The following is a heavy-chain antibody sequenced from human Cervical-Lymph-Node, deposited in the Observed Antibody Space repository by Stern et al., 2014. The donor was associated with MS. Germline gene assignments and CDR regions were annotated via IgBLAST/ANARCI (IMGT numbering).Heavy chain of an antibody. CDR2: IYPYDSDT. V-gene: IGHV5-51*01. CDR3: ARHVQGFDY. J-gene: IGHJ4*02. CDR1: GYSFTIYY. Sequence: EVQLVEYGAEVKKPGESLKISCKLSGYSFTIYYIAWVRQMPGKGLDWMGVIYPYDSDTTYSPSFQGQVTISADKSITTAYLQWSSLRASDTAMYYCARHVQGFDYWGQGTLVTVSS.